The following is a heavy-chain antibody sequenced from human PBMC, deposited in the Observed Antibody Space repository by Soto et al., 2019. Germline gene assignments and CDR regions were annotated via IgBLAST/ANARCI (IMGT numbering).Heavy chain of an antibody. CDR1: GFTFSSYV. CDR2: ISGSGGNT. D-gene: IGHD3-22*01. J-gene: IGHJ5*02. V-gene: IGHV3-23*01. CDR3: AKEMGDYYDSSGSWFDP. Sequence: GGSLRLSCAASGFTFSSYVMSWVRQAPGKGLEWVSAISGSGGNTYYADSVKGRFTISRDNSKNTLFLQMNSLRAEDTALYFWAKEMGDYYDSSGSWFDPWGQGTLVTVSS.